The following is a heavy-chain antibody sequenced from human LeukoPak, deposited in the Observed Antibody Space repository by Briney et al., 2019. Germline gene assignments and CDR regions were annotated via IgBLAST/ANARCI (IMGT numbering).Heavy chain of an antibody. J-gene: IGHJ4*02. CDR1: GFTFKNSW. CDR2: INQDGGEK. CDR3: ARDYSKGLGLRFLEWLLVGNDY. V-gene: IGHV3-7*01. D-gene: IGHD3-3*01. Sequence: GGSLRLSCAASGFTFKNSWMSWVRQAPGKGLEWVANINQDGGEKYYVDSVKGRFTISRDNAKNSLYLQMNSLRAEDTAVYYCARDYSKGLGLRFLEWLLVGNDYWGQGTLVTVSS.